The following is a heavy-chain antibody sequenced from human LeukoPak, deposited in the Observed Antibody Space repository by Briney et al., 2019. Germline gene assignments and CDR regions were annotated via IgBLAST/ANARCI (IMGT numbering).Heavy chain of an antibody. J-gene: IGHJ4*02. CDR3: ARAEYSSSSNLGLLPFDY. V-gene: IGHV5-51*01. CDR1: GYSFTSYW. Sequence: GESLKISCKGSGYSFTSYWIGLVRQMPGKGLEWMGTIYPGDSDTRYSPSFQGQVTISADKSISTAYLQWSSLKASNTAMYYCARAEYSSSSNLGLLPFDYWGQGTLVTVSS. CDR2: IYPGDSDT. D-gene: IGHD6-6*01.